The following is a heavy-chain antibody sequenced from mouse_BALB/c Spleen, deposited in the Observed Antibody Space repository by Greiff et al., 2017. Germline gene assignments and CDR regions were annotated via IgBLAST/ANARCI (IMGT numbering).Heavy chain of an antibody. Sequence: EVKLMESGPELVKPGASVKMSCKASGYTFTSYVMHWVKQKPGQGLEWIGYINPYNDGTKYNEKFKGKATLTSDKSSSTAYMELSSLTSEDSAVYYCARGDSSYYFDYWGQGTTLTVSS. CDR1: GYTFTSYV. CDR2: INPYNDGT. V-gene: IGHV1-14*01. D-gene: IGHD1-3*01. CDR3: ARGDSSYYFDY. J-gene: IGHJ2*01.